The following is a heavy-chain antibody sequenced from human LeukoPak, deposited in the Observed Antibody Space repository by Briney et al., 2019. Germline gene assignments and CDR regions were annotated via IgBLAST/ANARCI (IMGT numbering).Heavy chain of an antibody. CDR1: GFTFSSYA. CDR3: AKAIGRSDAFDI. Sequence: GGSLRLSCAASGFTFSSYAMSWVRQAPGKGLEWVSAVSGSGGSTYYADSVKGRFTISRDNSKNTLYLQMNSLRAEDTAVYYCAKAIGRSDAFDIWGQGTMVTVSS. J-gene: IGHJ3*02. CDR2: VSGSGGST. D-gene: IGHD3-16*02. V-gene: IGHV3-23*01.